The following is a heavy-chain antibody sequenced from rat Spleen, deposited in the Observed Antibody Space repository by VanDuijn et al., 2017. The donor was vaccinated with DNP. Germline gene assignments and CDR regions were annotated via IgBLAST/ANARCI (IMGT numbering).Heavy chain of an antibody. Sequence: EVQLVESGGGLVQPGRSLKLSCAASGFTFSGYFMAWVRQAPTKGLEWVASISYDGSRTHYRDSVKGRFTISRDNAKSTLYLQMDSLRSEDTATYYCKTGGNNPFPYWGQGTLVTVSS. J-gene: IGHJ3*01. D-gene: IGHD1-10*01. CDR2: ISYDGSRT. CDR1: GFTFSGYF. V-gene: IGHV5-20*01. CDR3: KTGGNNPFPY.